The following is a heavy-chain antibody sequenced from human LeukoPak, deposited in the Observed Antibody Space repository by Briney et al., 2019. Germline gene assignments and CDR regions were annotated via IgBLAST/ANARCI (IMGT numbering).Heavy chain of an antibody. CDR3: ARALVGATTHFDY. CDR1: GFTFSSYS. J-gene: IGHJ4*01. CDR2: ISSSSSYI. V-gene: IGHV3-21*01. Sequence: GGSLRLSCAASGFTFSSYSMNWVRQAPGKGLEWVSSISSSSSYIYYADSVKGRFTISRDNAKNSLYLQMNSLRAEDTAVYYCARALVGATTHFDYWGHGTLVTVSS. D-gene: IGHD1-26*01.